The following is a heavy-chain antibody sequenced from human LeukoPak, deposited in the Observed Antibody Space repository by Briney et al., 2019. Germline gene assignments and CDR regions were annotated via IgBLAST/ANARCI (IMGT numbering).Heavy chain of an antibody. Sequence: SETLSLTCAVSGVSISGSGHYWGWIRQPPGKGLEWLGNIYHSGSTYYNASLQSRVTISIDTSRNQFSLRLNSVTAADTAMYYCAKSGGYGLIDCWGQGTLVTVSS. CDR2: IYHSGST. J-gene: IGHJ4*02. V-gene: IGHV4-39*01. CDR3: AKSGGYGLIDC. D-gene: IGHD1-26*01. CDR1: GVSISGSGHY.